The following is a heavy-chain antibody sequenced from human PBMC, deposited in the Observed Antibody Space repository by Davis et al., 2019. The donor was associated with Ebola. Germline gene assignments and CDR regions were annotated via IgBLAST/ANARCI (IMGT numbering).Heavy chain of an antibody. Sequence: MPSETLSLTCAVYGGSFSGYYWSWIRQPPGKGREWIGEIIHSGSANYNPSLKSRVTISVDTSKNQFSLKLSSVTAADTAVYYCARDPITGTTGYYYYYGMDVWGQGTTVTVSS. V-gene: IGHV4-34*12. J-gene: IGHJ6*02. CDR2: IIHSGSA. D-gene: IGHD1-20*01. CDR3: ARDPITGTTGYYYYYGMDV. CDR1: GGSFSGYY.